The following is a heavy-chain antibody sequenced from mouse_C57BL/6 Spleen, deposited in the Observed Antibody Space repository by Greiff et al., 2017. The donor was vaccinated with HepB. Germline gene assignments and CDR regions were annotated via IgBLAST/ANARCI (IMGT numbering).Heavy chain of an antibody. CDR1: GYTFTSYW. CDR2: IDPSDSYT. CDR3: ATQGGWYFGV. V-gene: IGHV1-69*01. Sequence: QVQLQQPGAELVMPGASVKLSCKASGYTFTSYWMHWVKQRPGQGLEWIGEIDPSDSYTNYNKKFKGKSTLTVDKSSSTAYMQLSSLTSEDSAVYYCATQGGWYFGVWGTGTTVTVSS. J-gene: IGHJ1*03.